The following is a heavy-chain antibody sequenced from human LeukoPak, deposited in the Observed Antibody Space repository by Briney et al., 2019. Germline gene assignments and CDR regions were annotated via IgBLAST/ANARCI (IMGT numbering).Heavy chain of an antibody. CDR3: ASHSGSYCTHGVCSNDAFDI. CDR2: SYSSGNT. Sequence: SETLPLTCTVAGASISSYYWSWIRQPPGKGLEWIGHSYSSGNTNYNPSLKSRVTISIDTSKNHFSLRLRSVTAADTAVYYCASHSGSYCTHGVCSNDAFDIWGQGTMVTVSS. J-gene: IGHJ3*02. V-gene: IGHV4-4*09. D-gene: IGHD2-8*01. CDR1: GASISSYY.